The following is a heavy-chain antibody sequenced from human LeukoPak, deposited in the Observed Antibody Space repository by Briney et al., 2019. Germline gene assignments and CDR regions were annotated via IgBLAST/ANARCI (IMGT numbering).Heavy chain of an antibody. CDR3: AKSIAAAFLDAFDI. V-gene: IGHV3-9*01. CDR1: GFTFSSYA. D-gene: IGHD6-13*01. Sequence: GGSLRLSCGASGFTFSSYAMHWVRQAPGKGLEWVSGISWNSGSIGYADSVKGRFTISRDNAKNSLYLQMNSLRAEDTALYYCAKSIAAAFLDAFDIWGQGTMVTVSS. J-gene: IGHJ3*02. CDR2: ISWNSGSI.